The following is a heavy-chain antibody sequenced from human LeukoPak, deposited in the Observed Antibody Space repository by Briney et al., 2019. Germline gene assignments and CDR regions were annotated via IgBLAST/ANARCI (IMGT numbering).Heavy chain of an antibody. Sequence: GGSLRLSCAASRLSLSSYGMHCVRQALGKGLEWLTFIHYDGSNKYYANSVAGRFTISRDNSKNTLYLQMNSLRPEDTAVYYCAKDQSRLGASMAGSWGPGTLVTVSS. CDR2: IHYDGSNK. CDR3: AKDQSRLGASMAGS. J-gene: IGHJ5*02. V-gene: IGHV3-30*02. CDR1: RLSLSSYG. D-gene: IGHD1-26*01.